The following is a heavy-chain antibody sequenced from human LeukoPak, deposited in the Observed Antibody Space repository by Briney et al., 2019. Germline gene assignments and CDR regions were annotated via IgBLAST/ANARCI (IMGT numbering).Heavy chain of an antibody. Sequence: SSVKVSCKASGGTFSSYAISWVRQAPGQGLEWMGGIIPIFGTANYAQKFQGRVTITTDESTSTAYMELSSLRSEDTAVYYCARGHPDYDSSGYYCSYFDYWGQGTLVTVSS. J-gene: IGHJ4*02. V-gene: IGHV1-69*05. D-gene: IGHD3-22*01. CDR1: GGTFSSYA. CDR2: IIPIFGTA. CDR3: ARGHPDYDSSGYYCSYFDY.